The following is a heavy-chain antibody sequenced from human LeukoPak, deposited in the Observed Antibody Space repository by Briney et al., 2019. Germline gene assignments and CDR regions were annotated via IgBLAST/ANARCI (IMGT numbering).Heavy chain of an antibody. V-gene: IGHV5-51*01. CDR3: ARHYSSSWYSEYFQH. J-gene: IGHJ1*01. CDR1: GYSFTSYW. CDR2: IYPGDSDT. Sequence: GESLKISCKGSGYSFTSYWIGWVRQMPGKGLEWMGIIYPGDSDTRYSPSFQGQVTISADKSISTAYLQWSSLKASDTAMYYCARHYSSSWYSEYFQHWGRGTLVTVSS. D-gene: IGHD6-13*01.